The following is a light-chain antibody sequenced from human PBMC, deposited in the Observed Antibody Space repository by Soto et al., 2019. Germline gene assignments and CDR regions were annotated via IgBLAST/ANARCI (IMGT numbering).Light chain of an antibody. CDR3: QHYGSSPFT. V-gene: IGKV3-20*01. CDR2: GAS. Sequence: EIVLTQSPGTLSLSPGERATLSCRASQSISSTYLALYQQKPGQAPRLLIYGASSRATGIPDRFSGSGSGTDFTLTISRLEAEDFAVYYCQHYGSSPFTFGPGTKVDIK. CDR1: QSISSTY. J-gene: IGKJ3*01.